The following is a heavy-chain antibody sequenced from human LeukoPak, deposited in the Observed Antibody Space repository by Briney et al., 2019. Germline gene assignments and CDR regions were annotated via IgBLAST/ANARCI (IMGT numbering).Heavy chain of an antibody. D-gene: IGHD2-8*01. Sequence: PSETLSLTCTVSGGSISSYYWSWIRQHAGKGLEWIGRIYTSGSTNYNPSLKSRVTMSVDTSKNQFSLKLSSVTAADTAVYYCARDQVYCTNGVCEADWFDPWGQGTLVTVSS. CDR2: IYTSGST. V-gene: IGHV4-4*07. CDR1: GGSISSYY. CDR3: ARDQVYCTNGVCEADWFDP. J-gene: IGHJ5*02.